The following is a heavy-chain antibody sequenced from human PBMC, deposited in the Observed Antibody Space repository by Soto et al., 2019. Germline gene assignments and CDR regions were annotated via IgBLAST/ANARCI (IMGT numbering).Heavy chain of an antibody. J-gene: IGHJ4*02. V-gene: IGHV4-39*01. CDR2: IYYSGST. CDR1: GGSISSSSYY. D-gene: IGHD1-26*01. Sequence: PSETLSLTCTVSGGSISSSSYYWGWIRQPPGKGLEWIGSIYYSGSTYYNPSLKSRVTISVDTSKNQFSLKLSSVTAADTAVYYCARRVVGANDYFDYWGQGTLVTVSS. CDR3: ARRVVGANDYFDY.